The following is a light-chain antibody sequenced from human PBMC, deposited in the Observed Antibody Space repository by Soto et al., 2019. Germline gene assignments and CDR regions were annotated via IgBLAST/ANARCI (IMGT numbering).Light chain of an antibody. J-gene: IGKJ1*01. CDR2: GAS. V-gene: IGKV3-15*01. CDR1: ETSNSN. Sequence: EIVMTQSPATLSVSPGERTTLSCRTSETSNSNLAWYQQRPGQTPRLLIYGASTRATGIPARFSGSWSGTYFTLTINSLQSEDFAVYYCQQYNNWWTFGQGTKVEIK. CDR3: QQYNNWWT.